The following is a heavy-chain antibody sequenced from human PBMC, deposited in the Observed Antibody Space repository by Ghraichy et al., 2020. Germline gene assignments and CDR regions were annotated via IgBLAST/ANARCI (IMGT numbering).Heavy chain of an antibody. CDR2: INYVGVT. CDR3: ARGRYCGGGACYPRPSSFDY. J-gene: IGHJ4*02. Sequence: SETLSLTCSVYGGSIGGYYWSWIRHSPGQGLEWIGEINYVGVTIYNPSLESRVTISLDTYNTQFSLSLASVTAADTARYFCARGRYCGGGACYPRPSSFDYWGQGMPVTVSS. V-gene: IGHV4-34*01. CDR1: GGSIGGYY. D-gene: IGHD2-15*01.